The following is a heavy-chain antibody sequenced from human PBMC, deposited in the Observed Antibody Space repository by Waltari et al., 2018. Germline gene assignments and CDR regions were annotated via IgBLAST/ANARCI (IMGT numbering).Heavy chain of an antibody. CDR2: VYYSVTT. Sequence: QLQLQESGPGLVKPSETLSLSCSVSGDSISSSNYYWGWIRQPPGKGLEWIASVYYSVTTYYNLALKVRVNISADTARNQFDLRLTSVTATDTAVYYCARSCAGMPRWLGDYWGQGILVTVSS. CDR1: GDSISSSNYY. D-gene: IGHD5-12*01. J-gene: IGHJ4*02. CDR3: ARSCAGMPRWLGDY. V-gene: IGHV4-39*01.